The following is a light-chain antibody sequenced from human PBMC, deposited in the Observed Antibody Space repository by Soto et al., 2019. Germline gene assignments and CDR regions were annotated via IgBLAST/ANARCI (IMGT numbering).Light chain of an antibody. CDR2: AAS. CDR1: QIISSY. J-gene: IGKJ1*01. Sequence: DIQMTQSPSSLSASVGDRVTITCRASQIISSYLNWYQQKPGKAPKLLIYAASSLQSGVPTRFSGSGSGTDFTLTVGSLQPEDFATYFCQQSYSSPPTFGQGTKVEI. CDR3: QQSYSSPPT. V-gene: IGKV1-39*01.